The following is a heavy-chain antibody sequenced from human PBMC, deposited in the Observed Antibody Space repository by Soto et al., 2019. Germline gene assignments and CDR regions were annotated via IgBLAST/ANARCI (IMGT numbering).Heavy chain of an antibody. Sequence: QLQLQESGPGLVKPSETLSLTCTVSGGSISSSTYYWGWIRQPPGKGLEWIGSIYYSGSTHYNPSPKXRXTXXVDTSRNQFSLKLNSVTAADTAVYSCARHEGGAAADRPLDYWGQGTLVTVSS. V-gene: IGHV4-39*01. D-gene: IGHD6-13*01. J-gene: IGHJ4*02. CDR3: ARHEGGAAADRPLDY. CDR1: GGSISSSTYY. CDR2: IYYSGST.